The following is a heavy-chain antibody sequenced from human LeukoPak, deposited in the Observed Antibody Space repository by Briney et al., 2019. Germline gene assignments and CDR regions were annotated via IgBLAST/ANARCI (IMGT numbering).Heavy chain of an antibody. V-gene: IGHV1-46*01. J-gene: IGHJ4*02. CDR2: INPSGGST. CDR3: ARAPAYYDSSGYWSQPD. CDR1: GYTFTSYY. Sequence: ASVKVSCKASGYTFTSYYMHWVRQAPGQGLEWMGIINPSGGSTSYAQKFQGRVTMTRDMSTSTVYMELSSLRSEDTAVYYCARAPAYYDSSGYWSQPDWGQGTLVTVSS. D-gene: IGHD3-22*01.